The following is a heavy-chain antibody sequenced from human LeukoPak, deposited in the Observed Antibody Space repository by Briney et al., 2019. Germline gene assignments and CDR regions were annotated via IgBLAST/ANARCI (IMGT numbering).Heavy chain of an antibody. Sequence: GESLKISCKGSRNSITNSWIGWVRQMPGKGLEWMGIIYLGDSDVRYSPSFQGQVTISADKSISSAYLQWSSLKVSDTAMYYCARHGGRYSHSIDSWGQGTLVTVSS. CDR1: RNSITNSW. V-gene: IGHV5-51*01. CDR2: IYLGDSDV. D-gene: IGHD1-26*01. CDR3: ARHGGRYSHSIDS. J-gene: IGHJ4*02.